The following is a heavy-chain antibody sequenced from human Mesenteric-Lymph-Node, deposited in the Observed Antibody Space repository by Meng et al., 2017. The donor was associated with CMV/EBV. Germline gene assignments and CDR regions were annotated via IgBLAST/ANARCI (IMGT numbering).Heavy chain of an antibody. CDR3: AKDLGYTSSWFVIDY. CDR1: GFTFSSYG. J-gene: IGHJ4*02. D-gene: IGHD6-13*01. CDR2: IRYDGSNK. V-gene: IGHV3-30*02. Sequence: GESLKISCAASGFTFSSYGMHWVRQAPGKGLEWVAFIRYDGSNKYYADSVKGRFTISRDNSKNTLYLQMNSLRAEDTALYYCAKDLGYTSSWFVIDYWGQGTLVTVSS.